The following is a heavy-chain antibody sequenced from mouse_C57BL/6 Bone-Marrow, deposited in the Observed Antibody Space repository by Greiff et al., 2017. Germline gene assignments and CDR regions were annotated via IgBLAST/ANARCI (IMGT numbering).Heavy chain of an antibody. CDR3: TNDYDGPWFAY. V-gene: IGHV1-5*01. CDR1: GYTFTSYW. Sequence: EVQLQQSGTVLARPGASVKMSCKTSGYTFTSYWMHWVKQRPGQGLEWIGAIYPGNSDTSYNQKFKGKAKLTAVTSASTAYIELSSLTNADSAVYDCTNDYDGPWFAYWGQGTLVTVSA. D-gene: IGHD2-4*01. J-gene: IGHJ3*01. CDR2: IYPGNSDT.